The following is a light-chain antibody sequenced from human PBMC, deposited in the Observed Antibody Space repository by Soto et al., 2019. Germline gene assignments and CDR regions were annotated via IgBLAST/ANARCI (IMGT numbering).Light chain of an antibody. Sequence: AIQMTQSPSSLSASVGDRVTITCRASQGIRDDLGWYQQKPGKAPKVLIYPASRLQSGVPSRFSGSGSGTDFTLTISGLQLEDFATYYCLQDYDYPITFGQGTRLEIK. CDR3: LQDYDYPIT. J-gene: IGKJ5*01. CDR2: PAS. V-gene: IGKV1-6*01. CDR1: QGIRDD.